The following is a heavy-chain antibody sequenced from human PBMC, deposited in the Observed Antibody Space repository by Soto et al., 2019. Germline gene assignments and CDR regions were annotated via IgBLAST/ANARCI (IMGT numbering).Heavy chain of an antibody. CDR1: GFSFDDYT. CDR2: INWDSGTT. D-gene: IGHD3-22*01. Sequence: PGGSLRLSCAASGFSFDDYTMHWVRQAPGKGLEWVSLINWDSGTTDYADSVKGRFTISRDNSKDTMFLQMNSLRAEDTAVYYCAKYGDNSGYEFDNWGQGT. V-gene: IGHV3-43*01. J-gene: IGHJ4*02. CDR3: AKYGDNSGYEFDN.